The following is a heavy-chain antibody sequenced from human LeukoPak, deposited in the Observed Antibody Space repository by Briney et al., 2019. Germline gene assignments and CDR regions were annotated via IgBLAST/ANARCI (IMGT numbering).Heavy chain of an antibody. CDR1: GDSISSYY. CDR3: ARGPGSGTYWAFDY. Sequence: PSETLSLTGTVSGDSISSYYWSWIRQPPGKGLEWIGYIYYSGSTNYNPSLKSRVTISVDTSKNQFSLKLSSVTAGDTAVYYCARGPGSGTYWAFDYWGQGTLVTVSS. J-gene: IGHJ4*02. D-gene: IGHD1-26*01. CDR2: IYYSGST. V-gene: IGHV4-59*01.